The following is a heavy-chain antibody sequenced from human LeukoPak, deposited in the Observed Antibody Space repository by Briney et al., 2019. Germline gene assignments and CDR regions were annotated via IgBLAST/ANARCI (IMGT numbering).Heavy chain of an antibody. V-gene: IGHV4-34*01. D-gene: IGHD3-3*01. CDR2: INHSGST. CDR3: ARYRIDDFWSGSYFDY. J-gene: IGHJ4*02. Sequence: PSETLSLTCAVYGGSFSGYYWSWIRQPPGKGLEWIGEINHSGSTNYNPSLKSRVTISVDTSKNQFSLKLSSVTAADTAVYYCARYRIDDFWSGSYFDYWGQGTLVTVSS. CDR1: GGSFSGYY.